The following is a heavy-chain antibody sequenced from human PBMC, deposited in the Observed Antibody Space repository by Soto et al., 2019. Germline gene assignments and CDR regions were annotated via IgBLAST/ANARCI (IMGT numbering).Heavy chain of an antibody. V-gene: IGHV1-18*01. CDR2: NSAYNGNT. Sequence: ASVKVSCKASGYTFTSYGISWVRQAPGQGLEWMGWNSAYNGNTNYAQKLQGRVTMTTDTSTSTAYMELRSLRSDDTAVYYCARFPYYYDSSGALRYYFDYWGQGTLVTVSS. D-gene: IGHD3-22*01. J-gene: IGHJ4*02. CDR3: ARFPYYYDSSGALRYYFDY. CDR1: GYTFTSYG.